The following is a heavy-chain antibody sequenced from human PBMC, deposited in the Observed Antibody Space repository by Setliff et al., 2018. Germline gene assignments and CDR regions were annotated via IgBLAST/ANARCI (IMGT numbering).Heavy chain of an antibody. V-gene: IGHV3-23*01. Sequence: PGGSLRLSCAASGFTFSSYAMSWVRQAPGKGLEWVSAISGSGGSTYYAYSVKGRFTISRDNSKNTLYLQMNSLRAEDTAVYYCAKDFRDLGYSDYWGQGTLVTVSS. CDR3: AKDFRDLGYSDY. J-gene: IGHJ4*02. CDR1: GFTFSSYA. CDR2: ISGSGGST.